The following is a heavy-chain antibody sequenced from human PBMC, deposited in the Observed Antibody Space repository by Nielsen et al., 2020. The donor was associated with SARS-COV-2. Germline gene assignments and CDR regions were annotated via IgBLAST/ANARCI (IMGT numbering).Heavy chain of an antibody. D-gene: IGHD4-23*01. J-gene: IGHJ4*02. Sequence: SETLSLTCTVSGGSISSGGYYWSWIRQHPGKGLEWIGYIYYSGSTYYNPSLKSRVTISVDTSKNQFSLKLSSVTAADTAVYYCAREVITVGNSLDYWGQGTLVTVSS. CDR1: GGSISSGGYY. V-gene: IGHV4-30-4*08. CDR3: AREVITVGNSLDY. CDR2: IYYSGST.